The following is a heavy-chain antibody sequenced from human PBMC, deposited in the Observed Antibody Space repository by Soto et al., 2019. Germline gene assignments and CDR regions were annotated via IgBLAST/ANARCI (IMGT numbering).Heavy chain of an antibody. CDR3: AQRYGGNSHFDY. CDR2: IYWDDDK. J-gene: IGHJ4*02. Sequence: QITLKESGPTLVKPTQTLTLTCTFSGFSLSTSGVGVGWIRQPPGKALECLAVIYWDDDKRYSPSLKSRLTITQGTSKNQVVLTMTNMDPVDTATYYCAQRYGGNSHFDYWGQGTLVTVSS. V-gene: IGHV2-5*02. CDR1: GFSLSTSGVG. D-gene: IGHD4-17*01.